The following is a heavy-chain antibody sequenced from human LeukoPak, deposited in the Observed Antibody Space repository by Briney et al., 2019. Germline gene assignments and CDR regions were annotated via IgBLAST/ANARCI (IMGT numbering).Heavy chain of an antibody. V-gene: IGHV3-21*01. CDR2: ISSSSSYI. Sequence: GGSLRLSCAASGLTFSSYSMNWVRQAPGKGLEWVSSISSSSSYIYYADSVKGRFTISRDNAKNSLYLQMNSLRAEDTAVYYCALRGRWLHWHAFDIWGQGTMVTVSS. J-gene: IGHJ3*02. D-gene: IGHD5-24*01. CDR3: ALRGRWLHWHAFDI. CDR1: GLTFSSYS.